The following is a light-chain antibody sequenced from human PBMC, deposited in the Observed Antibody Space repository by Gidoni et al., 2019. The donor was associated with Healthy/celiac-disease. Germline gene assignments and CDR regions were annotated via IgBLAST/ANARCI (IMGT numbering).Light chain of an antibody. J-gene: IGKJ5*01. CDR2: YTS. CDR1: QSVDRR. CDR3: HQSSSFPIT. Sequence: PDVQSVTPQEEVTVTCRASQSVDRRLPWYQQNPDQSQKPLIKYTSQSISGVPSMFSGSGSGTDFTLTINSLEAEDAAAYYCHQSSSFPITFGQGTRLEIK. V-gene: IGKV6D-21*02.